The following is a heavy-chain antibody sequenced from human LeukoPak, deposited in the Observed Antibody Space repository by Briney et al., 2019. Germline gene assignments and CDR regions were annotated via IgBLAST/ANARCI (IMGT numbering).Heavy chain of an antibody. CDR2: IYYSGST. Sequence: PSETLSLTCTVSGGSISSHYWSWIRQPPGKGLEWIGYIYYSGSTNYNPSLKSRVTISVDTSKNQFSLKLSSVTAADTAVYYCARAVGATTLNYYYYYYMDVWGKGTTVTVSS. CDR1: GGSISSHY. CDR3: ARAVGATTLNYYYYYYMDV. J-gene: IGHJ6*03. D-gene: IGHD1-26*01. V-gene: IGHV4-59*11.